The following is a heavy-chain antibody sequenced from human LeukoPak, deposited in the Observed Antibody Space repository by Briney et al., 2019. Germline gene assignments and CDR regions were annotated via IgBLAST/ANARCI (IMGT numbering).Heavy chain of an antibody. D-gene: IGHD5-18*01. Sequence: SETLSLTCIVSGGSISSYYWSWIRQPPGKGLEWIGYIYFSGSTNYNPSLKSRATISLDTSNHQFSLKLTSVPAADTAVYYCARHVGIHLWSLYFDYWGQGSLVTVSS. CDR1: GGSISSYY. J-gene: IGHJ4*02. CDR2: IYFSGST. CDR3: ARHVGIHLWSLYFDY. V-gene: IGHV4-59*08.